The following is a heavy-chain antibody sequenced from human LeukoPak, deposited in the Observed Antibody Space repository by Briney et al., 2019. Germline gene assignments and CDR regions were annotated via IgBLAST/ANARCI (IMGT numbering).Heavy chain of an antibody. J-gene: IGHJ6*02. CDR3: ARVGVDLEYCSGGSCYSNYYYYGMDV. Sequence: ASVKVSCKASGYTFTSYYMHWVRQPPGQGLEWMGIINPSSGSTSYTQKFQGRVTMTRDTSTSTVYMELSSLRSEDTVVYYCARVGVDLEYCSGGSCYSNYYYYGMDVWGQGTTVTVSS. CDR2: INPSSGST. D-gene: IGHD2-15*01. CDR1: GYTFTSYY. V-gene: IGHV1-46*01.